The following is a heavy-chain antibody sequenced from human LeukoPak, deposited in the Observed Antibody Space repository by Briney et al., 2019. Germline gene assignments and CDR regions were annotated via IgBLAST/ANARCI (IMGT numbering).Heavy chain of an antibody. CDR2: IYPGDSDT. Sequence: GESLKISCKGSGYSFTSYWIGWVRQMPGKGLEWMGIIYPGDSDTRYSPSFQGQVTISADKSISTAYLQWSSLKASDTAMYYCATQLVVAPSWQVDYFDYWGQGTLVTVSS. CDR1: GYSFTSYW. J-gene: IGHJ4*02. V-gene: IGHV5-51*01. CDR3: ATQLVVAPSWQVDYFDY. D-gene: IGHD3-22*01.